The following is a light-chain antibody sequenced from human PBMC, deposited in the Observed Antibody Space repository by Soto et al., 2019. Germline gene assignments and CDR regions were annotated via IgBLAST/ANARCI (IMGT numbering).Light chain of an antibody. CDR2: DVT. Sequence: QSALTQPRSVSGSPGQSVTISCTGTSSDVGAYNYVSWYQRHPGKAPKLIISDVTNRPSGVPDRFSGSKSGNTASLTISGLQAEDEADYDCCAFAGNDILIFGGGTKLTVL. V-gene: IGLV2-11*01. CDR1: SSDVGAYNY. CDR3: CAFAGNDILI. J-gene: IGLJ2*01.